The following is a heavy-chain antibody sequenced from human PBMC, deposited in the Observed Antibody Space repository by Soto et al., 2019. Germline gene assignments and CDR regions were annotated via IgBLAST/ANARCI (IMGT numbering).Heavy chain of an antibody. CDR2: INAGNGNT. D-gene: IGHD3-22*01. J-gene: IGHJ4*02. CDR1: GYTFTSYA. Sequence: ASVKVSCKASGYTFTSYAMHWVRQAPGQRLEWMGWINAGNGNTKYSQKFQGRVTLTRDTSASTAYMELSSLRSEDTAVYYCAKDHYDCSGYSPPALLFDYWGQGTLVTVSS. V-gene: IGHV1-3*01. CDR3: AKDHYDCSGYSPPALLFDY.